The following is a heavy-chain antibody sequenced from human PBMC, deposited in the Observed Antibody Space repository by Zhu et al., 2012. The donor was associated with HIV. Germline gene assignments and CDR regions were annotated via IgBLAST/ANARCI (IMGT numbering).Heavy chain of an antibody. J-gene: IGHJ4*02. CDR3: AGVGYDILTGYRRPHEGYFDY. CDR2: IYHSGST. V-gene: IGHV4-38-2*02. Sequence: QVQLQESGPGLVKPSETLSLTCTVSGYSISSGYYWGWIRQPPGKGLEWIGSIYHSGSTYYNPSLKSRVTISVDTSKNQFSLKLSSVTAADTAVYYCAGVGYDILTGYRRPHEGYFDYWGQGTLVTVSS. CDR1: GYSISSGYY. D-gene: IGHD3-9*01.